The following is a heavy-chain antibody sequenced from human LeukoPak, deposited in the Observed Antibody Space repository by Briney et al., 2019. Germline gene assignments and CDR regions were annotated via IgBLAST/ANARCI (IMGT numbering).Heavy chain of an antibody. Sequence: GRSLRLSCAASGFTFSSYAMHWVRQAPGKGLEWVAVISYDGSNKYYADSVKGRFTISRDNSKNTLYLQMNSLRVEDTAVYYCAKTGDYYYYGMDVWGRGTTVTVSS. V-gene: IGHV3-30-3*02. CDR2: ISYDGSNK. D-gene: IGHD7-27*01. CDR1: GFTFSSYA. CDR3: AKTGDYYYYGMDV. J-gene: IGHJ6*02.